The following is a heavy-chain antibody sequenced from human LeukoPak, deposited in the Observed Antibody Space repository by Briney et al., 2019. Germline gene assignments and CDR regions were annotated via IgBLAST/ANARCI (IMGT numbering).Heavy chain of an antibody. J-gene: IGHJ4*02. D-gene: IGHD3-9*01. CDR2: ISSSGSTI. CDR1: GFTFSDYY. V-gene: IGHV3-11*01. Sequence: GGSLRLSCAASGFTFSDYYMSWIRQAPGKGLEWVSYISSSGSTIYYADSVKGRFTISRDNAKNSLYLQMNSLRAEDTAVYCCASVSPPLRYFDWLSPRQFDYWGQGTLVTVSS. CDR3: ASVSPPLRYFDWLSPRQFDY.